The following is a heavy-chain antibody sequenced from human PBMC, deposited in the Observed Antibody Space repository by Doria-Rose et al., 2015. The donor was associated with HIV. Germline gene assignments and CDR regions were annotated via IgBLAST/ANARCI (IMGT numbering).Heavy chain of an antibody. V-gene: IGHV2-26*01. CDR1: GVSLSSPGMG. CDR3: ARIKSSRWYHKYYFDF. Sequence: QVTLKESGPVLVKPTETLTLTCTVSGVSLSSPGMGVSWIRQPPGKALEWLANLFSVDERSYITSLKSRLTISRDTSKSQVVLTMTDMDPVDTATYYCARIKSSRWYHKYYFDFWGQGTLVIVAA. J-gene: IGHJ4*02. CDR2: LFSVDER. D-gene: IGHD6-13*01.